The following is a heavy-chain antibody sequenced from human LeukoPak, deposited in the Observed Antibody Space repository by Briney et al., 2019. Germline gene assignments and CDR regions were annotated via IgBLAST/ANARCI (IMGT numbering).Heavy chain of an antibody. V-gene: IGHV4-34*01. CDR3: ARGPYYYSSGYLDY. CDR1: GGSFSGYY. D-gene: IGHD3-22*01. CDR2: INHSGST. Sequence: SETLSLTCAVYGGSFSGYYWSWIRQPPGKGLEWIGEINHSGSTNYNPSLKSRVTISVDTSKNQFSLKLSSVTAADTAVYYCARGPYYYSSGYLDYWGQGTLVTVSS. J-gene: IGHJ4*02.